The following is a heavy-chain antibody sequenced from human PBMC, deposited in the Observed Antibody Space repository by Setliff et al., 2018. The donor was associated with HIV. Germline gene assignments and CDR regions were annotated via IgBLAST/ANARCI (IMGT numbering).Heavy chain of an antibody. CDR3: ARAAGYPTITMIVVAALDY. Sequence: PSETLSLTCAVSGYSFSSGYYWGWIRQPPGKGLEWIGSIYHSGSTYYNPSLKSRVTISVDTSKNQFSLKLSSVTAADTAVYYCARAAGYPTITMIVVAALDYWGQGTLVTVSS. D-gene: IGHD3-22*01. V-gene: IGHV4-38-2*01. J-gene: IGHJ4*02. CDR1: GYSFSSGYY. CDR2: IYHSGST.